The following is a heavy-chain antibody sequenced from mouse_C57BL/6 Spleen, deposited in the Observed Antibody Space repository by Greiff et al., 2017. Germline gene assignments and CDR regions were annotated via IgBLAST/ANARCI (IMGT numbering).Heavy chain of an antibody. V-gene: IGHV1-80*01. CDR3: ARWNYYGSNYYAMDY. CDR2: IYPGDGDT. D-gene: IGHD1-1*01. CDR1: GYAFSSYW. Sequence: QVQLQQSGAELVKPGASVKISCKASGYAFSSYWMNWVKQRPGKGLEWIGQIYPGDGDTNYNGKFKGKATLTADKSSSTAYMQLSSLTSEDSAVYFCARWNYYGSNYYAMDYWGQGTSVTVSS. J-gene: IGHJ4*01.